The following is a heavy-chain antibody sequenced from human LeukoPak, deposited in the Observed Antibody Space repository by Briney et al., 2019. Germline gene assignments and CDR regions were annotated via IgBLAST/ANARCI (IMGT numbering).Heavy chain of an antibody. CDR2: IRYDGTNK. CDR1: GFSFSNYG. CDR3: ARTDYPKPYYMDV. J-gene: IGHJ6*03. V-gene: IGHV3-30*02. D-gene: IGHD4-11*01. Sequence: GGSLRLSCAASGFSFSNYGVHWVRLAPGKGLEWVAFIRYDGTNKYYADSVRGRFTVSRDDSRSTLYLKMNSLRTEDTAVYYCARTDYPKPYYMDVWGKGTAVTVSS.